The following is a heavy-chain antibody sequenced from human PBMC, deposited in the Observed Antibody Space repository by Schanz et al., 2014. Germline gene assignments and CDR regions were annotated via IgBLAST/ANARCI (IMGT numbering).Heavy chain of an antibody. J-gene: IGHJ6*02. CDR3: AKGMGYCSGGTCYDCYYYGLDV. D-gene: IGHD2-15*01. Sequence: DVQLLESGGGLVQPGGSLRLSCAASGFTFNSYAMTWVRQAPGKGLEWVSSISHSGGSKYYADSVKGRFTISRDNSENTLYLQMNSLSANSTAVYYCAKGMGYCSGGTCYDCYYYGLDVWGQGTTVAVSS. CDR1: GFTFNSYA. CDR2: ISHSGGSK. V-gene: IGHV3-23*01.